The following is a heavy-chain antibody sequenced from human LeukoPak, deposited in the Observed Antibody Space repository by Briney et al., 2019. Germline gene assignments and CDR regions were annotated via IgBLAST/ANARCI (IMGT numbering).Heavy chain of an antibody. Sequence: RASVKVSCKASGYRFTGHYMHWVRQAPGQGLEWMGWINPNSGGTNYAQKFQGRVTMTRDTSISTAYMELSSLRSEDTAVYYCAREGLVTVTTFHYYYGMDVWGQGTTVTVSS. CDR1: GYRFTGHY. CDR3: AREGLVTVTTFHYYYGMDV. J-gene: IGHJ6*02. V-gene: IGHV1-2*02. CDR2: INPNSGGT. D-gene: IGHD4-17*01.